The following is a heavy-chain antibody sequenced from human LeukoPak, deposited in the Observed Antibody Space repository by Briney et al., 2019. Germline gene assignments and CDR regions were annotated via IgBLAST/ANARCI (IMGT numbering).Heavy chain of an antibody. CDR3: ARRYGILEWLSISPFDP. CDR1: GGSLSSSSFY. D-gene: IGHD3-3*01. J-gene: IGHJ5*02. CDR2: IYYTGTT. V-gene: IGHV4-39*01. Sequence: ASGTLSLTCAVSGGSLSSSSFYWGWIRQPPGKGLEWIASIYYTGTTHYNPSLKSRVTMSLDTSNNQFSLKLSSVTAADTAVYYCARRYGILEWLSISPFDPWGQGTLVTVSS.